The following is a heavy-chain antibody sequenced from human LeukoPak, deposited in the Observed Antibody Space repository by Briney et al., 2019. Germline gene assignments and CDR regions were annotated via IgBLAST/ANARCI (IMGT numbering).Heavy chain of an antibody. J-gene: IGHJ4*02. CDR3: AKDRRSDYNGGIAY. CDR1: GFTFSIYV. V-gene: IGHV3-30*18. CDR2: ISYDGSNK. D-gene: IGHD4-11*01. Sequence: GGSLGLSCAASGFTFSIYVMHWVRQAPGKGLEWVADISYDGSNKDYADSVKGRFTISRDNSKSTLYLQMNSLRAEDTAVYYCAKDRRSDYNGGIAYWGQGTLVTVSS.